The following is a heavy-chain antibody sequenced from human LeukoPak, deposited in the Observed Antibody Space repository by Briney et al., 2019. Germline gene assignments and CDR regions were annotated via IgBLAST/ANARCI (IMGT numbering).Heavy chain of an antibody. CDR3: AKDPGFARILWSFDY. CDR2: ISYDGSHK. V-gene: IGHV3-30*18. J-gene: IGHJ4*02. D-gene: IGHD3-3*01. Sequence: PGRSLRLSCAASGFTFSTYGMHWVRQAPGKGLEWVALISYDGSHKYYADSVKGRFTISRDNSKNTLYLQMNSLRAEDTAVYHCAKDPGFARILWSFDYLGQGTLVTVSS. CDR1: GFTFSTYG.